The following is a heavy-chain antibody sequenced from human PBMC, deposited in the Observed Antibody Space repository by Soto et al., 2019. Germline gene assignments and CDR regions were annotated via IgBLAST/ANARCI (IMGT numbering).Heavy chain of an antibody. Sequence: FQLLRLRWTVAGGYSSDLGGYRSCIRQHPGKGLEWIGYIYYSGSTYYNPSLKSRLTISVDTSKNQFSLKLSSVTAADTAVYYCARESRFLEWLSLTWFAPWGQGTLVTGSS. J-gene: IGHJ5*02. CDR3: ARESRFLEWLSLTWFAP. V-gene: IGHV4-31*02. CDR1: GGYSSDLGGY. CDR2: IYYSGST. D-gene: IGHD3-3*01.